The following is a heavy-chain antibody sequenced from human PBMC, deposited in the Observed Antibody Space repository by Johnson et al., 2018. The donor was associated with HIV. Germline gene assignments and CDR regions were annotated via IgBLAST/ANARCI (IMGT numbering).Heavy chain of an antibody. CDR3: ARAGYSSGWYERAFDI. D-gene: IGHD6-19*01. CDR2: INSDGSST. Sequence: VQLVESGGGVVQPERSLRLSCAAPGFTFSSYWMHWVRQAPGKGLVWVSRINSDGSSTSYADSVKGRFTISRDNSKNTLYLQMNSLRAEDTAVYYCARAGYSSGWYERAFDIWGQGTMVTVSS. V-gene: IGHV3-74*02. J-gene: IGHJ3*02. CDR1: GFTFSSYW.